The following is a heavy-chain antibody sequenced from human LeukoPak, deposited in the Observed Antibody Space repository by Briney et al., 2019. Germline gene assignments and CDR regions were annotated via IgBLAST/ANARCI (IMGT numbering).Heavy chain of an antibody. Sequence: TSETLSLTCTVSGGSISSYYWSWIRQPPGKGLEWIGYIYYSGSTNYNPSLKSRVTISVDTSKNQFSLKLSSVTAADTAVYYCATLNGVDTAMVSYWGQGTLVTVSS. J-gene: IGHJ4*02. CDR3: ATLNGVDTAMVSY. V-gene: IGHV4-59*01. CDR1: GGSISSYY. CDR2: IYYSGST. D-gene: IGHD5-18*01.